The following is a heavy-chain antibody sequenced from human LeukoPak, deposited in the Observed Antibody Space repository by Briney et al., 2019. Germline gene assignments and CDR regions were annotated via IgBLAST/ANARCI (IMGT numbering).Heavy chain of an antibody. J-gene: IGHJ4*03. D-gene: IGHD5-24*01. CDR2: IEHRGDT. Sequence: PSETLSLTCAVYGGSFSRYYWGWIRQSPGKGLEWIAEIEHRGDTNYNPSVKSRVTISVDTSKNQFSLKVRSLTAADTAVYYCARGATISETGYFDFWGQGTLVTVSS. CDR3: ARGATISETGYFDF. V-gene: IGHV4-34*01. CDR1: GGSFSRYY.